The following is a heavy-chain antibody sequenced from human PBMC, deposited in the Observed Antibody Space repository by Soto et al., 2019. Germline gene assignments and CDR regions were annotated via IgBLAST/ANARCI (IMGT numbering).Heavy chain of an antibody. CDR1: AFTFSDYA. D-gene: IGHD1-1*01. J-gene: IGHJ4*02. Sequence: EVQLLESGGGLVQPGGSLRLSCAASAFTFSDYAMNWVRQAPGKGLEWVSQITAGGNTYYADSMKGRFTISRDNSKDTLSLQMNSLRAEDTAVYYCAKGPTATTTRADYWGQGILVTVSS. V-gene: IGHV3-23*01. CDR3: AKGPTATTTRADY. CDR2: ITAGGNT.